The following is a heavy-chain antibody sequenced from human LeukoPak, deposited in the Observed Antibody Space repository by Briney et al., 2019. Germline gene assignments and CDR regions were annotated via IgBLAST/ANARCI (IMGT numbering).Heavy chain of an antibody. V-gene: IGHV4-39*01. Sequence: SETLSLTCTVSGGSISSSSYYWGWIRQPPGKGLEWIGSIYHSGSTYYNPSLKSRVTISVDTSKNQFSLKLSSVTAADTAVYYCARQELLWFGEPRFDPWGQGTLVTVSS. CDR3: ARQELLWFGEPRFDP. CDR2: IYHSGST. D-gene: IGHD3-10*01. CDR1: GGSISSSSYY. J-gene: IGHJ5*02.